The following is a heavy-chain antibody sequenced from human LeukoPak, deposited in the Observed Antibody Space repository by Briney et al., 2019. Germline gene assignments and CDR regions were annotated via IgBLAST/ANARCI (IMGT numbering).Heavy chain of an antibody. V-gene: IGHV3-21*01. CDR1: GFTFSSYS. CDR2: ISSSSSYI. D-gene: IGHD3-10*01. J-gene: IGHJ4*02. CDR3: ARDGSGSYYQLFDY. Sequence: GGSLRLSCAASGFTFSSYSMNWVRQAPGKGLEWVSSISSSSSYIYYADSVKGRFTIFRDNAKNSLYLQMNSLRAEDTAVYYCARDGSGSYYQLFDYWGQGTLVTVSS.